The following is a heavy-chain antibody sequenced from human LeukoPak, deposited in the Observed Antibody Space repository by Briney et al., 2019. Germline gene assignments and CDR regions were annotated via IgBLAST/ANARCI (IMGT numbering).Heavy chain of an antibody. J-gene: IGHJ4*02. CDR2: ISAYNGNT. CDR3: ARDAPLYYYDSSGYYSHFDC. V-gene: IGHV1-18*01. D-gene: IGHD3-22*01. CDR1: GYTFTSYG. Sequence: ASVKVSCKASGYTFTSYGISWVRQAPGQGLEWMGWISAYNGNTNYAQKLQGRVTMTTDTSTSTAYMELRSLRSDDTAVYYCARDAPLYYYDSSGYYSHFDCWGQGTLVTVSS.